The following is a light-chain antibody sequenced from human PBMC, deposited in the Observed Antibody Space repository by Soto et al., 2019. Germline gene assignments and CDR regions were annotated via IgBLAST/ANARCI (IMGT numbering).Light chain of an antibody. CDR1: RDINTW. J-gene: IGKJ3*01. V-gene: IGKV1-12*01. CDR3: QEAHTVPFT. CDR2: AAS. Sequence: DIQMTQSPSSVSASVGDRVTITCRASRDINTWLAWYQQKPGKAPKLLISAASSLQSGFPSRFSGSGSGTDFTLTISSLQPEDFATYYCQEAHTVPFTFGPGTKVDV.